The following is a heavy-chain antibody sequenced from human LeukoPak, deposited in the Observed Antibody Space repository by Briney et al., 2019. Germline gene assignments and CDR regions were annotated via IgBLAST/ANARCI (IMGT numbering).Heavy chain of an antibody. V-gene: IGHV5-51*01. J-gene: IGHJ5*02. CDR2: IYPADSDT. Sequence: GESLKISFKGSGYSFANYWIGWVRQMPGKGLEWVGIIYPADSDTTYSPSFQGQVTISADKSISTAYLQWSSLKASDTAIYYCARRLTMIAAAGKGNWFDPWGQGTLVTVSS. CDR1: GYSFANYW. CDR3: ARRLTMIAAAGKGNWFDP. D-gene: IGHD6-13*01.